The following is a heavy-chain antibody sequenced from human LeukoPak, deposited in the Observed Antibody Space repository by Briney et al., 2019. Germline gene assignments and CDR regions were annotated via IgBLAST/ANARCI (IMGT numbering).Heavy chain of an antibody. CDR1: GFTFSSYG. V-gene: IGHV3-30*03. CDR2: ISYDGSNK. CDR3: ARSCSGGSCYWNWFDP. J-gene: IGHJ5*02. Sequence: GGSLRLSCAASGFTFSSYGMHWVRQAPGKGLEWVAVISYDGSNKYYADSVKGRYTISRDNSKNTLYLQMNSLRAEDTAVYYCARSCSGGSCYWNWFDPWGQGTLVTVSS. D-gene: IGHD2-15*01.